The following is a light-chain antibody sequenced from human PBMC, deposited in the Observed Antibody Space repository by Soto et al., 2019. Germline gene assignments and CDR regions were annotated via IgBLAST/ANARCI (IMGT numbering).Light chain of an antibody. CDR1: QSVSSY. V-gene: IGKV3-11*01. J-gene: IGKJ5*01. CDR3: QQRSNWPGIT. CDR2: YAS. Sequence: EIVLTQSPATLSLSPGERATLSCRASQSVSSYLAWYQQKPGQAPRLLIYYASNRATGIPARFSGSGSGTDFTLTISSLEPEDFAVYYCQQRSNWPGITFGQGTRLEIK.